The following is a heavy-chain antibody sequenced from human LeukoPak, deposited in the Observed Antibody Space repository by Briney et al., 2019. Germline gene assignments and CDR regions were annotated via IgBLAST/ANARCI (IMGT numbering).Heavy chain of an antibody. CDR3: AKASLDYDFWSGYHTPEYYLDY. D-gene: IGHD3-3*01. J-gene: IGHJ4*02. CDR2: ISGSGGST. CDR1: GFTFSSYA. Sequence: GGSLRLSCAASGFTFSSYAMSWVRQAPGKGLEWVSAISGSGGSTYYADSVKGRFTISRDNSKNTLYLQMNSLRAEDTAVYYCAKASLDYDFWSGYHTPEYYLDYWGQGTLVTVSS. V-gene: IGHV3-23*01.